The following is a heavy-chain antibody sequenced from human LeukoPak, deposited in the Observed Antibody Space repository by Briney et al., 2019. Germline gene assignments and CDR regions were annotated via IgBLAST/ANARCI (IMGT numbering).Heavy chain of an antibody. J-gene: IGHJ4*02. V-gene: IGHV4-61*02. Sequence: KPSETLSLTCTVSGGSISSGSYYWSWIRQPAGKGLEWIGRIYTSGSTNYNPSLKSRVTISVDTSKNQFSLKLSSVTAADTAVYYCARVRTGGYYNCWGQGTLVTVSS. D-gene: IGHD3-22*01. CDR1: GGSISSGSYY. CDR2: IYTSGST. CDR3: ARVRTGGYYNC.